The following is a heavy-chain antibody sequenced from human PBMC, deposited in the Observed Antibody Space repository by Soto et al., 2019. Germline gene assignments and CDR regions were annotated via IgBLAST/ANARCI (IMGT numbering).Heavy chain of an antibody. V-gene: IGHV4-31*03. Sequence: SETLSLTCTVSGGSISSGGYYWSWIRQHPGKGLEWIGYIYYSGSTYYNPSLKSRVTISVDTSKNQFSLKLSSVTAADTAVYYCARGISYCSGGSCYAVPIYFDYWGQGTLVTVSS. CDR2: IYYSGST. CDR3: ARGISYCSGGSCYAVPIYFDY. D-gene: IGHD2-15*01. CDR1: GGSISSGGYY. J-gene: IGHJ4*02.